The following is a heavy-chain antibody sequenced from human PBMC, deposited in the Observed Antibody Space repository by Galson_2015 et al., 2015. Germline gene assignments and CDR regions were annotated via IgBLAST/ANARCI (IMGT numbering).Heavy chain of an antibody. CDR2: IKSKTDGGTT. J-gene: IGHJ3*01. CDR1: GFTFSSYS. Sequence: SLRLSCAASGFTFSSYSMNWVRQAPGKGLEWVGRIKSKTDGGTTDYAAPVKGRFTFSRDDSRNTLYLEMDSLKSEDTAVYYCTTDNGERAFNFWGQGTVVIVSS. CDR3: TTDNGERAFNF. V-gene: IGHV3-15*01.